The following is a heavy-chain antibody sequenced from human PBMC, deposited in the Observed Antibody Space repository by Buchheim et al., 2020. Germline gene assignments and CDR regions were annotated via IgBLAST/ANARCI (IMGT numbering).Heavy chain of an antibody. J-gene: IGHJ4*02. CDR1: GFTFSTYS. CDR3: ARDFCGGDCYLFGY. CDR2: IKQDGSEK. Sequence: EVQLVESGGGLVQPGGSLRHSCAASGFTFSTYSMSWVRQAPGKGLEWVAKIKQDGSEKYYVDSVKGRFTISRDNAKNSLYLHMNSLRAEDTAVYYCARDFCGGDCYLFGYWGQGTL. V-gene: IGHV3-7*01. D-gene: IGHD2-21*02.